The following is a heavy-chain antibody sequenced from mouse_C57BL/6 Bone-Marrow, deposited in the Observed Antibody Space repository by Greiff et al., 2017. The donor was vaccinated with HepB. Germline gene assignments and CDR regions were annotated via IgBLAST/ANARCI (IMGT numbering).Heavy chain of an antibody. CDR2: INPGSGGT. J-gene: IGHJ1*03. D-gene: IGHD2-3*01. CDR3: AREDGYWYFDV. CDR1: GYAFTNYL. V-gene: IGHV1-54*01. Sequence: QVQLQQSGAELVRPGTSVKVSCKASGYAFTNYLIEWVKQRPGQGLEWIGVINPGSGGTNYNEKFKGKATLTADKSSSTAYMQLSSLTSEDSAVYFCAREDGYWYFDVWGTGTTVTVSS.